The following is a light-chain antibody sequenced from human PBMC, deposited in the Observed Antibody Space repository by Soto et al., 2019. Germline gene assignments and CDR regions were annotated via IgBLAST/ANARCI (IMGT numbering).Light chain of an antibody. Sequence: QSALTQPASVSGSPGQSITISCTGTSSDVGAYNYVSWYQQHPGKAPKLIIYEVTNRPSGVSNRFSGSKSGNTASLTISGLQAEDEADYYCISYTTSSTWVFGGGTKLTVL. CDR2: EVT. CDR3: ISYTTSSTWV. V-gene: IGLV2-14*01. J-gene: IGLJ3*02. CDR1: SSDVGAYNY.